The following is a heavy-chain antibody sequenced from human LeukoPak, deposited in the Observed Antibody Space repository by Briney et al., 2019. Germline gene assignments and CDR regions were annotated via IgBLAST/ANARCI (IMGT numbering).Heavy chain of an antibody. J-gene: IGHJ4*02. CDR3: AREWPWLIAPSYYFDY. V-gene: IGHV4-4*07. D-gene: IGHD3-16*01. CDR1: GGSISSYY. CDR2: IYTSGST. Sequence: PLETLSLTCTVSGGSISSYYWSWIRQPAGKGLEWIGRIYTSGSTNYNPSLKSRVTMSVDTSKNQFSLKLSSVTAADTAVYYCAREWPWLIAPSYYFDYWGQGTLVTVSS.